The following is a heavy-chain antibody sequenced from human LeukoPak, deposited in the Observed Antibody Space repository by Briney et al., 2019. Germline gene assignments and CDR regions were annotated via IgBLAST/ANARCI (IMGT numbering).Heavy chain of an antibody. Sequence: GGSLRLSCAASGFTVSSNYMSWVRQAPGKGLEWVAVISYDGSNKYYADSVKGRSTISRDNSKNTLYLQMNSLRAEDTAVYYCARDRRDSGIDYWGQGTLVTVSS. J-gene: IGHJ4*02. CDR2: ISYDGSNK. CDR1: GFTVSSNY. CDR3: ARDRRDSGIDY. V-gene: IGHV3-30-3*01. D-gene: IGHD3-10*01.